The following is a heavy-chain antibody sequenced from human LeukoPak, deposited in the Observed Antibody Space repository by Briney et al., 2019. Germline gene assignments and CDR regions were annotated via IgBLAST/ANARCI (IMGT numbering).Heavy chain of an antibody. CDR1: GFTFSSYW. V-gene: IGHV3-74*01. CDR3: ARVGAGTVMGYYFDY. D-gene: IGHD1-14*01. CDR2: INSDGSST. Sequence: GGSLRLSCAASGFTFSSYWMHWVRQAPGKGLVWVSRINSDGSSTSYADSVKGRFTISRDNAKNTLYLQMNSLRAEDTAVYYCARVGAGTVMGYYFDYWGQGTLVTVSS. J-gene: IGHJ4*02.